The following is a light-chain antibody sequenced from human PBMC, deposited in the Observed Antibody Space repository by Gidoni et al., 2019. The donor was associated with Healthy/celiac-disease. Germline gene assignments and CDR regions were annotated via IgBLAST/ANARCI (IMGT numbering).Light chain of an antibody. CDR1: QSVSSN. J-gene: IGKJ2*01. Sequence: EIVMTQSPATLSVSPGERATRSCSASQSVSSNLAWYQQKPGQAPRLLIYGASTRATGIPARFSGSGSGTEFTLTIRSLQSEDFAVYYCQQYNNWPPYTFGQGTKLEIK. V-gene: IGKV3-15*01. CDR3: QQYNNWPPYT. CDR2: GAS.